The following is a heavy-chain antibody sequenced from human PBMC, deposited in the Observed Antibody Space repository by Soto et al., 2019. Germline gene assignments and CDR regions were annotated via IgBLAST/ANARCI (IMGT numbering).Heavy chain of an antibody. CDR2: VSASGSST. Sequence: PGGSLRLSCAASGFTFSSYAMTWVRQAPGKGLEWVSAVSASGSSTYYADSVKGRFTISRDNSKNTLYLQMNSLRAEDTAVYYGAKDYGDYQGYFDYWGQRTPVTVSS. V-gene: IGHV3-23*01. J-gene: IGHJ4*02. CDR1: GFTFSSYA. CDR3: AKDYGDYQGYFDY. D-gene: IGHD4-17*01.